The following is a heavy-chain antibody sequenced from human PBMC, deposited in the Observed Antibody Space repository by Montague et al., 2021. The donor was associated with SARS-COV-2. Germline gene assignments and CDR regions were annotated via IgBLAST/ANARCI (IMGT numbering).Heavy chain of an antibody. V-gene: IGHV4-31*02. D-gene: IGHD3-10*01. CDR3: ARAEDYYGSGSYLGFDY. J-gene: IGHJ4*02. CDR2: YSGNT. Sequence: YSGNTYYNPSLKSRVPISVDTSKNQFSLKLSSVTAADKAVYYCARAEDYYGSGSYLGFDYWGQGTLVTVSS.